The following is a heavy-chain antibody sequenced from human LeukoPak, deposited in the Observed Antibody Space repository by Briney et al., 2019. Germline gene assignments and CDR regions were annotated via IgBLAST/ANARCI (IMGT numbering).Heavy chain of an antibody. CDR3: ASVRSSGGYVLDY. Sequence: PGGSLRLSSAASGFTFSSYGRQWVRQAPGKGLEGGEVIWSDRSNKYYADSVKRRFTISRDNSKYMLYLQMTSLRAEDTAVYYCASVRSSGGYVLDYWGQGTLVTVSS. J-gene: IGHJ4*02. CDR2: IWSDRSNK. CDR1: GFTFSSYG. D-gene: IGHD6-19*01. V-gene: IGHV3-33*01.